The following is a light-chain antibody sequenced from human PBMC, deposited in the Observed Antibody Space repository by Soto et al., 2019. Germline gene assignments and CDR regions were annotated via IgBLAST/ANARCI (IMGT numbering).Light chain of an antibody. CDR1: TSNIGNNY. Sequence: SVLTQPPSVSTTPAQKVTSSCSRSTSNIGNNYGCGYHQLPATAPKLLIYDNNKRPSAIPNRFSRSKSATTATLAITGLQTGDEADYYCGTWDSRLSAGDVFGTGTKVTVL. CDR2: DNN. V-gene: IGLV1-51*01. CDR3: GTWDSRLSAGDV. J-gene: IGLJ1*01.